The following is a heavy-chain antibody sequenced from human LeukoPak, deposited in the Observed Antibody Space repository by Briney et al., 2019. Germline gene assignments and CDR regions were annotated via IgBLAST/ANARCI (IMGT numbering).Heavy chain of an antibody. J-gene: IGHJ5*02. D-gene: IGHD6-19*01. CDR1: GFTFSNYW. Sequence: GGSLRLSCAASGFTFSNYWMHWVRQIPGKGLMWVSRINSDGSATTYADSVKGRFTISRDNAKNSLYLQMNSLRAEDTALYYCAKDKGYSSGWYPWGQGTLVTVSS. CDR3: AKDKGYSSGWYP. CDR2: INSDGSAT. V-gene: IGHV3-74*01.